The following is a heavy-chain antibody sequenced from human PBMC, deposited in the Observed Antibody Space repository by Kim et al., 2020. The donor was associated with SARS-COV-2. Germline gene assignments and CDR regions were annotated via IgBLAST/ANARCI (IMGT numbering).Heavy chain of an antibody. Sequence: GGSLRLSCGASGFTFRGYAMHGVRQGPGKGLEGLALISFDGDNNYYADSVKGRFTISIDNSKKTLYLEMISQRAEDTAVYYCVRDRSGYKGGFAYWGQGTLVTVAS. V-gene: IGHV3-30-3*01. CDR1: GFTFRGYA. CDR2: ISFDGDNN. D-gene: IGHD6-19*01. CDR3: VRDRSGYKGGFAY. J-gene: IGHJ4*02.